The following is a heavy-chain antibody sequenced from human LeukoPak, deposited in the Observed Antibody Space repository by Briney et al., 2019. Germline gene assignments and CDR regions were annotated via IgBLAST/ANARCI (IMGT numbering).Heavy chain of an antibody. CDR3: AREGGEAAAGYFDY. CDR1: GFTVSSNY. CDR2: IYSGGST. V-gene: IGHV3-66*01. D-gene: IGHD6-13*01. Sequence: PGGSLRLSCAASGFTVSSNYMSWVRQAPGKGLEWVSVIYSGGSTYYADSMKGRFTISRDNSKNTLYLQMNSLRAEDTAVYYCAREGGEAAAGYFDYWGQGTLVTVSS. J-gene: IGHJ4*02.